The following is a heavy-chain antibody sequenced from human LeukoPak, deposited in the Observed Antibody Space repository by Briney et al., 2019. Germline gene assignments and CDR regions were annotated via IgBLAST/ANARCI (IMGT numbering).Heavy chain of an antibody. V-gene: IGHV3-30-3*01. D-gene: IGHD6-19*01. CDR1: GFSFSDYA. CDR3: ARGGGLGSSGRLAYFDY. J-gene: IGHJ4*02. Sequence: PGRSLRLSCAASGFSFSDYALHWVRQAPGKGLEWVAIILYDGSNKEYADSLKGRFTISRDNSKNTLYLQMSSLRVEDTAVYYCARGGGLGSSGRLAYFDYWGQGTPVTVSS. CDR2: ILYDGSNK.